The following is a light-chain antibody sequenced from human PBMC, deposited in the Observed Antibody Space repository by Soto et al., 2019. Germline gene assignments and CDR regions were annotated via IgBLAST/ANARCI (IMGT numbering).Light chain of an antibody. CDR2: DAS. CDR3: QQRSNWPPAIT. V-gene: IGKV3-11*01. J-gene: IGKJ5*01. Sequence: EIVLTQSPATLSLSPGERATLSCRAIRSVSSYLAWYQQKPGQAPRLLIYDASNRATGIPARFSGSGSGTDFTLTISSLEPEDFAVYYCQQRSNWPPAITFGQGTRLEIK. CDR1: RSVSSY.